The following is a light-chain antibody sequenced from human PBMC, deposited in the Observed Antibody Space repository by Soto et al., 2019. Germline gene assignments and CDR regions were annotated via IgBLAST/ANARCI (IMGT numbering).Light chain of an antibody. CDR1: QGIRND. Sequence: IQITQSPSTLSASVGDRVTITCRASQGIRNDLGWYQQKPGKAPKRLIYAASSLQSGVPSRFSGSGSGTDLTLTISSLQPEDFANYYCLQDYNYPLNFGGGTKVDIK. CDR2: AAS. CDR3: LQDYNYPLN. V-gene: IGKV1-6*01. J-gene: IGKJ4*01.